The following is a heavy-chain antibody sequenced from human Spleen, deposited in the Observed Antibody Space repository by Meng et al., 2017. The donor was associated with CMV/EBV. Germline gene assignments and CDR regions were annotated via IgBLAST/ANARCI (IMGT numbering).Heavy chain of an antibody. J-gene: IGHJ5*02. CDR3: ARVRYSSGWYPGWFDP. CDR1: GYTFSNYD. V-gene: IGHV1-18*01. Sequence: QVQLVQSGAEVKKPGASVKVSCKASGYTFSNYDINWVRQATGQGLEWMGWISAYNGNTNYAQKLQGRVTMTTDTSTSTAYMELRSLRSDDTAVYYCARVRYSSGWYPGWFDPWGQGTLVTVSS. CDR2: ISAYNGNT. D-gene: IGHD6-19*01.